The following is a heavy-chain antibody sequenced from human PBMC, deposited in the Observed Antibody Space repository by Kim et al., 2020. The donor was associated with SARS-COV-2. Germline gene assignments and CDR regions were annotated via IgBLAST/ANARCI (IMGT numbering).Heavy chain of an antibody. V-gene: IGHV4-39*01. CDR1: GGSISSSSYY. CDR3: AIVVVVTATLDY. D-gene: IGHD2-21*02. CDR2: IYYSGST. J-gene: IGHJ4*02. Sequence: SETLSLTCTVSGGSISSSSYYWGWIRQPPGKGLEWIGSIYYSGSTYYNPSLKSRVTISVDTSKNQFSLKLSSVTAADTAVYYCAIVVVVTATLDYWGQGTLVTVSS.